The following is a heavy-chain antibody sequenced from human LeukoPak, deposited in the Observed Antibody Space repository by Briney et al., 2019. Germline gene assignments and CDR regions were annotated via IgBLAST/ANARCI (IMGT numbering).Heavy chain of an antibody. V-gene: IGHV1-18*01. D-gene: IGHD6-13*01. J-gene: IGHJ4*02. CDR2: ISAYNGNT. CDR1: GYTFTSYG. CDR3: ARDRGIAAAGTRGDY. Sequence: ASVKVSCEASGYTFTSYGISWVRQAPGQGLEWMGWISAYNGNTNYAQKLQGRVTMTTDTSTSTAYMELRSLRSDDTAVYYCARDRGIAAAGTRGDYWGQGTLVTVSS.